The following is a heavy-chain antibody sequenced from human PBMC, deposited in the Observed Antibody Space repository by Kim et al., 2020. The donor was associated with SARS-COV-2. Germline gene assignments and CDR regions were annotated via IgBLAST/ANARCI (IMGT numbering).Heavy chain of an antibody. CDR2: IYPGDSDT. CDR3: ARHVRSGTYGSGSYVY. CDR1: GYSFTSYW. V-gene: IGHV5-51*01. Sequence: GESLKISCKGSGYSFTSYWIGWVRQMPGKGLEWMGIIYPGDSDTRYSPSFQGQVTISADKSISTAYLQWSSLKASDTAMYYCARHVRSGTYGSGSYVYWGQGTLVTVSS. J-gene: IGHJ4*02. D-gene: IGHD3-10*01.